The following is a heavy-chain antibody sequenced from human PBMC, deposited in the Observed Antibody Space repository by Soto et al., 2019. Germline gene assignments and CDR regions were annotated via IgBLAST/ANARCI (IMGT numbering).Heavy chain of an antibody. CDR3: ARSEGYYGMDV. CDR2: TYYRSNWYY. J-gene: IGHJ6*02. Sequence: SQTLSLTCDISGGSISGNSAAWSWIRQSPSRGLEWLGRTYYRSNWYYDFATSVKSRITINPDTSKNQFSLQLNSVTPEDTAVYYCARSEGYYGMDVWGQGTTVTVSS. V-gene: IGHV6-1*01. CDR1: GGSISGNSAA.